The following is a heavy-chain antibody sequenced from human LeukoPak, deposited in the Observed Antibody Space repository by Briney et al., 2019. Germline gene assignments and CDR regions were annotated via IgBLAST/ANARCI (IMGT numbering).Heavy chain of an antibody. J-gene: IGHJ4*02. D-gene: IGHD5-18*01. Sequence: EASVKVSCKASGYTFTSNYMHWVRQAPGQGPEWMGVISPSGGSTTYAQKFQGRVTLTRDMSTSTDYLELSSLRSEDTAVYYCARGRGYSYARYFDYWGQGTLVTVSS. V-gene: IGHV1-46*01. CDR1: GYTFTSNY. CDR2: ISPSGGST. CDR3: ARGRGYSYARYFDY.